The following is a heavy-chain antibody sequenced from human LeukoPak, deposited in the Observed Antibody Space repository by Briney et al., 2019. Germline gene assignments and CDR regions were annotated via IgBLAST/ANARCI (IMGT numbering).Heavy chain of an antibody. J-gene: IGHJ5*02. CDR2: ISAYNGNT. Sequence: ASVKVSCKASGYTFTSYGISWVRQAPAQGLEWMGWISAYNGNTNYAQKLQGRVTMTTDTSTSTAYMELRSLRSDDTAVYYCARSNTMVRGVYWFDPWGQGTQVTVSS. D-gene: IGHD3-10*01. CDR3: ARSNTMVRGVYWFDP. CDR1: GYTFTSYG. V-gene: IGHV1-18*01.